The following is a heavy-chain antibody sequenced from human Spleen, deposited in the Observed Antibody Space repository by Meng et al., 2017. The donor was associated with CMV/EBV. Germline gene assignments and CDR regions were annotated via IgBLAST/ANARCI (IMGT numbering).Heavy chain of an antibody. J-gene: IGHJ3*02. CDR1: GTSISTSTW. CDR3: ARDRKGPGAFDI. V-gene: IGHV4-4*02. CDR2: VYHSGYT. Sequence: SETLSLTCTVSGTSISTSTWWSWVRQPPGKGLEWIGEVYHSGYTNYNPSLKSRVTMSVDRSKNQFSLKMRSVTAADTALYYCARDRKGPGAFDIWGQGTRVTVSS.